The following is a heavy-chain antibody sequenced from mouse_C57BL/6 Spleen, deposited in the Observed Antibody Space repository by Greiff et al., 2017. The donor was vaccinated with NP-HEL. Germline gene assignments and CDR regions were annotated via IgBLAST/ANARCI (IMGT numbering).Heavy chain of an antibody. D-gene: IGHD1-1*01. CDR1: GFTFSSYA. Sequence: DVMLVESGGGLVKPGGSLKLSCAASGFTFSSYAMSWVRQTPEKRLEWVATISDGGSYTYYPDNVKGRFTISRDNAKNNLYLQMSHLKSEDTAMYYCAREEYYGSLAYWGQGTLVTVSA. CDR2: ISDGGSYT. J-gene: IGHJ3*01. V-gene: IGHV5-4*01. CDR3: AREEYYGSLAY.